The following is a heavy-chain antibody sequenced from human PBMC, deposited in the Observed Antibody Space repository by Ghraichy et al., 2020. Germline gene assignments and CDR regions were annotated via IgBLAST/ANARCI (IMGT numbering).Heavy chain of an antibody. V-gene: IGHV4-59*01. CDR1: GGSISSYY. CDR3: ARGLGYSYGYFDWFDP. CDR2: IYYSGST. J-gene: IGHJ5*02. Sequence: SETLSLTCTVSGGSISSYYWSWIRQPPGKGLEWIGYIYYSGSTNYNPSLKSRVTISVDTSKNQFSLKLSSVTAADTAVYYCARGLGYSYGYFDWFDPWGQGTLVTVSS. D-gene: IGHD5-18*01.